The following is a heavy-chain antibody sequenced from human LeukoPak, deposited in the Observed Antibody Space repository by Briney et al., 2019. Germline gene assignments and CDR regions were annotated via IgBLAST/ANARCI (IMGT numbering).Heavy chain of an antibody. Sequence: PGGSLRLSCAASGFTLSNYDMHWVRQPTGKGLEWVSTIGTAGDTYSSGSVKGRFTISRDKAKNYLYLRMNSLTAGDTAVYYCAKGGPAAGGGFDNWGQGTLVTVSS. J-gene: IGHJ4*02. CDR3: AKGGPAAGGGFDN. CDR1: GFTLSNYD. D-gene: IGHD6-13*01. V-gene: IGHV3-13*04. CDR2: IGTAGDT.